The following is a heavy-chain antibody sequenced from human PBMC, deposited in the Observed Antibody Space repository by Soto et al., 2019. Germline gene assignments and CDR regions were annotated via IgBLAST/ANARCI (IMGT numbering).Heavy chain of an antibody. CDR2: INPSGGFT. CDR3: AREWVRGVRRYCFDY. J-gene: IGHJ4*02. Sequence: ASVKVSCKASGYTFTDYYIHWVRQAPGQGLEWMGIINPSGGFTSYAQKLQGRVTMTRGTSTSTVYMDLSSLTSEDTAMYYCAREWVRGVRRYCFDYWGQGTLVTVSS. CDR1: GYTFTDYY. D-gene: IGHD3-10*01. V-gene: IGHV1-46*01.